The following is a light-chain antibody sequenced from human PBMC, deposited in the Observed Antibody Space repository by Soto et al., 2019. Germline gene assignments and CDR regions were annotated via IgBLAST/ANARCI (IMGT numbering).Light chain of an antibody. Sequence: DIQMTQSPSSLSSSVGDRVTITCRASQGISTYLGWYQQKPGKVPKSLIYSASSLQSGVPSRFSGSGSGTDFTLTISSLQPEDFAKYYCQQSYSIPETFGQGTKVDIK. J-gene: IGKJ1*01. CDR1: QGISTY. CDR3: QQSYSIPET. CDR2: SAS. V-gene: IGKV1-39*01.